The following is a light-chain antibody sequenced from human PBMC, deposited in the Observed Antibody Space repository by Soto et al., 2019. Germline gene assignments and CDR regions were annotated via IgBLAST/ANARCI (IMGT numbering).Light chain of an antibody. J-gene: IGKJ3*01. CDR1: QSVSNN. Sequence: EIVLTQSPATLSVFPGEKATLSCGASQSVSNNLAWYHQKPGQAPRPLIYGASTRAPGVPARFSGSGSGTEFTLNIRSQQSVDSAICYCQQYSSWPFTFGRGTNV. V-gene: IGKV3-15*01. CDR3: QQYSSWPFT. CDR2: GAS.